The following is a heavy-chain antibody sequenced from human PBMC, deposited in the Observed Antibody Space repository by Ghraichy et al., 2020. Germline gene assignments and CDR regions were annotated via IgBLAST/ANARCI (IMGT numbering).Heavy chain of an antibody. CDR3: ASRGYYYDSSGYYSAEYFQH. D-gene: IGHD3-22*01. Sequence: GESLNISCAASGFTFSSYAMHWVRQAPGKGLEWVAVISYDGSNKYYADSVKGRFTISRDNSKNTLYLQMNSLRAEDTAVYYCASRGYYYDSSGYYSAEYFQHWGQGTLVTVSS. V-gene: IGHV3-30-3*01. J-gene: IGHJ1*01. CDR2: ISYDGSNK. CDR1: GFTFSSYA.